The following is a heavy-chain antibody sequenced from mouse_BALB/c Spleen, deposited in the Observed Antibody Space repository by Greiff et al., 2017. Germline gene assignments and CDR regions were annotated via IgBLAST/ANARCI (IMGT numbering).Heavy chain of an antibody. Sequence: QVQLQQPGAELVKPGAPVKLSCKASGYTFTSYWMNWVKQRPGRGLEWIGRIDPSDSETHYNQKFKDKATLTVDKSSSTAYIQLSSLTSEDSAVYYSARGAYGSRYWYFDVWGAGTTVTVSS. J-gene: IGHJ1*01. V-gene: IGHV1-69*02. CDR3: ARGAYGSRYWYFDV. D-gene: IGHD1-1*01. CDR1: GYTFTSYW. CDR2: IDPSDSET.